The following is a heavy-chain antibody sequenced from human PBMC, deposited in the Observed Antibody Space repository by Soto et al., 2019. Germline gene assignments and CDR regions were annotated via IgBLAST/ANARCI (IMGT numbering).Heavy chain of an antibody. CDR2: IKQDGSEK. Sequence: PGGSLRLSCAASGFTFSSYWMSWVRQAPGKGLEWVANIKQDGSEKYYVDSVKGRFTISRDNAKNSLYLQMNSLRAEDTAVYYCARYPEELLYTEYYFDYWGQGTLVTVSS. D-gene: IGHD1-26*01. V-gene: IGHV3-7*01. CDR1: GFTFSSYW. CDR3: ARYPEELLYTEYYFDY. J-gene: IGHJ4*02.